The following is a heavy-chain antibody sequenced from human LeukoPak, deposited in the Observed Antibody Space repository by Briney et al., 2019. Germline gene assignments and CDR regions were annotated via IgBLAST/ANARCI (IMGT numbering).Heavy chain of an antibody. D-gene: IGHD4-17*01. CDR1: GGSINSSPYY. CDR2: IYYSGST. Sequence: SETLSLTCTVSGGSINSSPYYWGWIRQPPGKGLEWIGNIYYSGSTYYNPSLKSRVTISIDTSKNQFSLKLSSVTAADTAVYYCARGYDYGDYGVGWFDPWGQGTLVTVSS. CDR3: ARGYDYGDYGVGWFDP. J-gene: IGHJ5*02. V-gene: IGHV4-39*07.